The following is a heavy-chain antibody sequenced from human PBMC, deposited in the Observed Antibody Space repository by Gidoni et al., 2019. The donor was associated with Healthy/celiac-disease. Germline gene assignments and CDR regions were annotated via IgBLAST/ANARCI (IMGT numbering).Heavy chain of an antibody. Sequence: QVQLQQWGAGLLKPSETLSLTCAVYGGSFSGYYWSWIRQPPGKGLEWIGEINHSGSTNYNPSLKSRVTISVDTSKNQFSLKLSSVTAADTAVYYCARVVQLFRVPYYYYGMDVWGQGTTVTVSS. CDR3: ARVVQLFRVPYYYYGMDV. V-gene: IGHV4-34*01. CDR2: INHSGST. D-gene: IGHD3-10*01. J-gene: IGHJ6*02. CDR1: GGSFSGYY.